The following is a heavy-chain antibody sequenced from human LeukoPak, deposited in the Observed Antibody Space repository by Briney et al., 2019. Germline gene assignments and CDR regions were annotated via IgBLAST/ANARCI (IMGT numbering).Heavy chain of an antibody. CDR1: EYTFIGYY. Sequence: ASVKVSCKASEYTFIGYYMHWVRQAPGQGLEWMGWINPNSGGTNYAQKFQGRVTMTRDTSISTAYMELSRLRSDDTAVYYCARSDYDFWSNYYGFDYWGQGTLVTVSS. V-gene: IGHV1-2*02. J-gene: IGHJ4*02. CDR3: ARSDYDFWSNYYGFDY. CDR2: INPNSGGT. D-gene: IGHD3-3*01.